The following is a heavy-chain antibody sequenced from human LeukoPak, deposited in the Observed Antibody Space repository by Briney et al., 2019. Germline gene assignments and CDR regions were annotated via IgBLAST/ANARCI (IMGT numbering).Heavy chain of an antibody. Sequence: GESLRISCQGSEYTFTAYWIGWVRQMPGKSLEWVGIIHPGDSDTRYSPSFQGQVTISADKSITTAYLQWSSLKASDTAMYYCGRHQHSGSYGAFDIWGQGTMVTVSS. CDR2: IHPGDSDT. CDR3: GRHQHSGSYGAFDI. J-gene: IGHJ3*02. D-gene: IGHD1-26*01. CDR1: EYTFTAYW. V-gene: IGHV5-51*01.